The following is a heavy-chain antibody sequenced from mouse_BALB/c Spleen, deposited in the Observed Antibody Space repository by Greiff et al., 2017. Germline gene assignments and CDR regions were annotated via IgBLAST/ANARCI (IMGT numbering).Heavy chain of an antibody. CDR2: IWSGGST. CDR3: ARNKIPPYWYFDV. V-gene: IGHV2-2*02. Sequence: VQLQQSGPGLVQPSQSLSITCTVSGFSLTSYGVHWVRQSPGKGLEWLGVIWSGGSTDYNAAFIYRLSISKDNSKSQVFFKMNSLQANDTAIYYCARNKIPPYWYFDVWGAGTTVTVSS. D-gene: IGHD5-1-1*01. J-gene: IGHJ1*01. CDR1: GFSLTSYG.